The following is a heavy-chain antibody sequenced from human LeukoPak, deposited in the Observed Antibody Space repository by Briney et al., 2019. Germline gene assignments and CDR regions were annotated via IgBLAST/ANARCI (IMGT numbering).Heavy chain of an antibody. CDR3: ARGARTAMFLHGLDY. D-gene: IGHD5-18*01. Sequence: ASVKVSCKASGYTFNTYGITWVRQAPGQGLEWMGWISGYNGKTKYAQKLQDRVTMTTDTSTTTAYMELRSLTSDDTAVYYCARGARTAMFLHGLDYWGQGTLVTVSS. V-gene: IGHV1-18*01. J-gene: IGHJ4*02. CDR1: GYTFNTYG. CDR2: ISGYNGKT.